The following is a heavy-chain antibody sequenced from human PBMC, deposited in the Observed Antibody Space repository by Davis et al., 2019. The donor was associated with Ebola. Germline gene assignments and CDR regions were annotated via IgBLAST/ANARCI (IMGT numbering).Heavy chain of an antibody. CDR1: GYSFTSYW. V-gene: IGHV5-51*01. Sequence: GESLMTSCTGSGYSFTSYWIGLVRQMPRKGLEWMGIIYPGDSDTRYSPSFQGQVTISADKSISTAYLQWSSLKASDTAMYYCAREALGYCSSTSCSTMDVWGKGTTVTVSS. D-gene: IGHD2-2*01. J-gene: IGHJ6*03. CDR2: IYPGDSDT. CDR3: AREALGYCSSTSCSTMDV.